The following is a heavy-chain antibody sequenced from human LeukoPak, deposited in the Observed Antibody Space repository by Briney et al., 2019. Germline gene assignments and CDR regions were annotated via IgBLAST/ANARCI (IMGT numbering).Heavy chain of an antibody. Sequence: GGSLRLSCAASGFTFSSYSMNWVRQAPGKGLEWVSYISSSSSTIYYADSVKGRFTISRDNAKNSLYLQMNSLRAEDTAVYYCARVQIFGLWGKGTTVTVSS. D-gene: IGHD3-10*01. CDR1: GFTFSSYS. CDR3: ARVQIFGL. CDR2: ISSSSSTI. V-gene: IGHV3-48*01. J-gene: IGHJ6*04.